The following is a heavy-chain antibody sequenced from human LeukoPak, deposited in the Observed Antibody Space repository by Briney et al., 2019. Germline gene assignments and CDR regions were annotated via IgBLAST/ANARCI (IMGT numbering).Heavy chain of an antibody. Sequence: PSETLSLTCTVSGGSISSSTYYWGWIRQPPGKGLEWIGSIYYSGSTYYNASLKSRVTISADTSKNQFSLKLSSVTAADTAVYYCARPLSGSSSWHGDAFDIWGQGTMVTVTS. V-gene: IGHV4-39*01. CDR3: ARPLSGSSSWHGDAFDI. CDR2: IYYSGST. D-gene: IGHD6-13*01. CDR1: GGSISSSTYY. J-gene: IGHJ3*02.